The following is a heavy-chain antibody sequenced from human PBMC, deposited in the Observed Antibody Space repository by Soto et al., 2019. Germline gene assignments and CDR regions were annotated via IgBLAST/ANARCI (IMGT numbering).Heavy chain of an antibody. CDR1: GYSFTSYW. CDR3: ARHHRDDSSGRWFDP. V-gene: IGHV5-51*01. D-gene: IGHD3-22*01. CDR2: IYPADSNT. Sequence: PGESLKTSCQGSGYSFTSYWIAWVRQMPGKGLEWMGTIYPADSNTRYSPSFQGQVTFSADRSINTAYLQWSSLKASDTAMYYCARHHRDDSSGRWFDPWGQGTLATVSS. J-gene: IGHJ5*02.